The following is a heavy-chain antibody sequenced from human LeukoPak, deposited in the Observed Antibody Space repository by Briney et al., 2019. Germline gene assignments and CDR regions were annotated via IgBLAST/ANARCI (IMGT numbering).Heavy chain of an antibody. J-gene: IGHJ4*02. D-gene: IGHD3-3*01. Sequence: GASVKVSCKASGGTFSSYAISWVRQAPGQGLEWMGIINPSGGSTSYAQKFQGRVTMTRDTSTSTVYMELSSLRSEDTAVYYCARDHDYDFWSGYYIHWGQGTLVTVSS. V-gene: IGHV1-46*03. CDR3: ARDHDYDFWSGYYIH. CDR1: GGTFSSYA. CDR2: INPSGGST.